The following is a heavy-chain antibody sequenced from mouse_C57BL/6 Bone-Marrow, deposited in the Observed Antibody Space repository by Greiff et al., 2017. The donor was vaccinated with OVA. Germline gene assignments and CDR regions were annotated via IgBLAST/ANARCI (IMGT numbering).Heavy chain of an antibody. D-gene: IGHD2-1*01. V-gene: IGHV1-15*01. CDR2: INPETGGT. Sequence: QVQLQQSGAELVRPGASVTLSCKASGYTFTGYEMHWVQQTPVHGLEWIGAINPETGGTAYNQKFKGRAILTADKSSSTPYMQLRSLTSEDSAVYYRTSAYVNCYAMAYGGQGPSVTVSP. J-gene: IGHJ4*01. CDR3: TSAYVNCYAMAY. CDR1: GYTFTGYE.